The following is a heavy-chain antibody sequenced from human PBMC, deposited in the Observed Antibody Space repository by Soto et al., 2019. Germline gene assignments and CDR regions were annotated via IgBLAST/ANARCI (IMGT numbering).Heavy chain of an antibody. CDR2: IYSGGYT. CDR1: GFTVSNNY. J-gene: IGHJ4*02. V-gene: IGHV3-53*01. Sequence: EVQLVESGGGLIQPGGSLRLSCAVSGFTVSNNYMSWVRQAPGKGLEGVSVIYSGGYTAYGDSVKGRFTISRDNSKTTLYLQMNTLGGGDAACYSWATRGGGGGYWGQGTLVTVSS. D-gene: IGHD3-10*01. CDR3: ATRGGGGGY.